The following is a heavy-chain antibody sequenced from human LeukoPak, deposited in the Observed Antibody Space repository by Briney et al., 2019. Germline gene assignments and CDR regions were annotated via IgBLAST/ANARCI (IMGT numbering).Heavy chain of an antibody. J-gene: IGHJ5*02. CDR1: GFTFSSYG. CDR2: IRYDGSNE. V-gene: IGHV3-30*02. Sequence: GGSLRLSCAASGFTFSSYGMHWVRQAPGKGLGWVSFIRYDGSNEYYADSVRGRFTTSRDNSKDTLYLQMNSLRAEDTAVYYCARAKEQGPDNPNWFDPWGQGTLVTVSS. D-gene: IGHD1/OR15-1a*01. CDR3: ARAKEQGPDNPNWFDP.